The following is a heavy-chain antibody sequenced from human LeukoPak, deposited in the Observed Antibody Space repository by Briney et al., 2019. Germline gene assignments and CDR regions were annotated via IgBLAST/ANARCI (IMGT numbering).Heavy chain of an antibody. CDR2: ISAYNDNT. Sequence: GASVNVSFTASGYTFTTYGINWVRQAPGQGLEWMGWISAYNDNTNYAQKIQGRVTMTTDTSTSTAYMELRSLRSDDTAVYYCARSAPTVGGSYYPNDYWGQGTLVTVSS. D-gene: IGHD1-26*01. J-gene: IGHJ4*02. V-gene: IGHV1-18*01. CDR3: ARSAPTVGGSYYPNDY. CDR1: GYTFTTYG.